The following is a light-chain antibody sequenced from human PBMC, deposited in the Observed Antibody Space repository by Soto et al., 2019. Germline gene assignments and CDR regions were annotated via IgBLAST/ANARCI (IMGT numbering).Light chain of an antibody. J-gene: IGKJ1*01. CDR2: GAT. CDR1: QSVSSY. V-gene: IGKV3-15*01. CDR3: QQYNNWPRT. Sequence: EIVLTQSPGTLSLSPGERATLSCRASQSVSSYLAWYQQKPGQAPSLLIHGATTRATGIPARSSGSGSATEFTLTISSLQSEDFAVYYCQQYNNWPRTFGQGTKVDI.